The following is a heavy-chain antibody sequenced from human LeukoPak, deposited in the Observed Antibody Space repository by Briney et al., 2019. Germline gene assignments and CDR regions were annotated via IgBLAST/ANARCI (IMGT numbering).Heavy chain of an antibody. Sequence: SETPSLTCAVYGGSFSGYYWSWIRQPPGKGLEWIGEINHSGSTNYNPSLKSRVTISVDTSKNQFSLKLNSVTAADTAVYYCARGILGYCSGGSCYSFDIWGQGTMVTVSS. V-gene: IGHV4-34*01. CDR1: GGSFSGYY. CDR2: INHSGST. J-gene: IGHJ3*02. D-gene: IGHD2-15*01. CDR3: ARGILGYCSGGSCYSFDI.